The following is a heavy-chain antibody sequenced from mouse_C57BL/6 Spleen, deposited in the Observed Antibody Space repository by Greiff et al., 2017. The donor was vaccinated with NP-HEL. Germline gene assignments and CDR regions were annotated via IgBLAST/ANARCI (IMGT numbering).Heavy chain of an antibody. Sequence: EVMLVESGGDLVKPGGSLKLSCAASGFTFSSYGMSWVRQTPDKRLEWVATISSGGSYTYYPDSVKGRFTISRDNAKNTLYLQMSSLKSEDTAMYYCARAGPHGGYYEAGYYYAMDYWGQGTSVTVSS. D-gene: IGHD2-3*01. V-gene: IGHV5-6*02. CDR3: ARAGPHGGYYEAGYYYAMDY. CDR2: ISSGGSYT. J-gene: IGHJ4*01. CDR1: GFTFSSYG.